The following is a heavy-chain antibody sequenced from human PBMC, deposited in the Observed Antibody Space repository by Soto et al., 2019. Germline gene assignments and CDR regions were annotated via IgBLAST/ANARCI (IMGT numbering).Heavy chain of an antibody. D-gene: IGHD6-6*01. Sequence: QVQLQESGPGLVKPSETLSLSCTVSGGSISDYYWSWIRQPPGKGLEWIGQIYYSGSTNYKSSLKSRVTISVDTSKNRFSLQLSSVTAADTAVYYCARHGRSSERPYYYYYMDVWGKGTTVTVSS. CDR1: GGSISDYY. CDR2: IYYSGST. V-gene: IGHV4-59*08. CDR3: ARHGRSSERPYYYYYMDV. J-gene: IGHJ6*03.